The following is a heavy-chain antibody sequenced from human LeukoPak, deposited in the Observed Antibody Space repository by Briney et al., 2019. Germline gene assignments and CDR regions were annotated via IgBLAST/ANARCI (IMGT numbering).Heavy chain of an antibody. D-gene: IGHD2-2*01. Sequence: PGGSLRLSCAASGFTFSSYAMSWVRQAPGKGLEWVSAIRGSGGSTYYADSVKGRFTISRDNSKNTLYLQMNSLRAEDTAVYYCAKLYERYCSSTSCSSPDYWGQGTLVTVSS. V-gene: IGHV3-23*01. CDR2: IRGSGGST. J-gene: IGHJ4*02. CDR3: AKLYERYCSSTSCSSPDY. CDR1: GFTFSSYA.